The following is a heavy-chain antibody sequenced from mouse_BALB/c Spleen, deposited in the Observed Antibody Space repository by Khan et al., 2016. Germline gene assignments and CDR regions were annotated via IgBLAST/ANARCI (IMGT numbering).Heavy chain of an antibody. V-gene: IGHV2-9*02. CDR2: IWAGGST. J-gene: IGHJ3*01. CDR3: ARDDQDFDAWFAS. CDR1: GFSLTNSG. Sequence: QVQLKQSGPGLVAPSQSLSITCTVSGFSLTNSGVHGGRQPPRKGLDWLGVIWAGGSTDYNPALMSRLSITRDTTQNQVFLKMNSLQTDDTAMYYCARDDQDFDAWFASWGQGTLVTVSA.